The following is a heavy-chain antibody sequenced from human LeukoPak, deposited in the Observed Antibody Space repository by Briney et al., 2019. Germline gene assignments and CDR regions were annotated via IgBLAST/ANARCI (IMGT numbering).Heavy chain of an antibody. Sequence: GGSLRLSCAASGFTFSDYYMSWIRQAPGKGLEWVSYISSIRSTIHYADSVQGRFTIFRDNAKNSLYLQMNSLRAKDTALYYCARVKYSGSYPHDYWGQGTLVTVSS. CDR3: ARVKYSGSYPHDY. CDR2: ISSIRSTI. CDR1: GFTFSDYY. V-gene: IGHV3-11*04. D-gene: IGHD1-26*01. J-gene: IGHJ4*02.